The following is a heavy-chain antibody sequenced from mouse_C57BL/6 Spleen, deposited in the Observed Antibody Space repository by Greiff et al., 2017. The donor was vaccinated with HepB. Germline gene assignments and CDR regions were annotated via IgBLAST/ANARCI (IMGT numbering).Heavy chain of an antibody. D-gene: IGHD1-1*01. CDR1: GYTFTSYW. CDR3: AFYYYGSSYWYFDV. CDR2: IYPSDSET. Sequence: VQLQQPGAELVRPGSSVKLSCKASGYTFTSYWMDWVKQRPGQGLEWIGNIYPSDSETHYNQKFKDKATLTVDKSSSTAYMQLSSLTSEDSAVYYCAFYYYGSSYWYFDVWGTGTTVTVSS. J-gene: IGHJ1*03. V-gene: IGHV1-61*01.